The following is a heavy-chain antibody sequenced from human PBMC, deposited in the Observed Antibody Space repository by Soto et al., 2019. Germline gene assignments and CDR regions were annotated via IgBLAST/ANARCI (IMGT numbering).Heavy chain of an antibody. D-gene: IGHD2-8*02. V-gene: IGHV3-9*01. Sequence: EVQMVESGGGFIQPGRSLGLSCAASGFTFDDYAMHWVRRVPGRGLEWVSSITWNGNVIGYADSVKGRFTVSRDNAKNSLYVQMSDLRPEDTALYYCAKGGPDAFCAGGRCYFDSWGQGIQVTVTS. CDR1: GFTFDDYA. CDR3: AKGGPDAFCAGGRCYFDS. J-gene: IGHJ4*03. CDR2: ITWNGNVI.